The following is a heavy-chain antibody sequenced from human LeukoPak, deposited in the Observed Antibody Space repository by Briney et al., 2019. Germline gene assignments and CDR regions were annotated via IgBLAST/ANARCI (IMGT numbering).Heavy chain of an antibody. V-gene: IGHV1-46*01. CDR2: INPSGGST. D-gene: IGHD6-19*01. CDR3: ARDHLVRGPRGTSHTKTVAGTI. Sequence: ASVKVSCKASGYTFTSYYMHWVRQATGQGLEWRGIINPSGGSTSYAQKFQGRVTMTTDTSTSTAYMELRSLRSDDTAVYYCARDHLVRGPRGTSHTKTVAGTIWGQGTLVTVSS. CDR1: GYTFTSYY. J-gene: IGHJ4*02.